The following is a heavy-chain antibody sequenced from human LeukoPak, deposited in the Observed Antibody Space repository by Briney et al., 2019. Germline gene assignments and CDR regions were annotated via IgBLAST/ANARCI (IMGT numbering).Heavy chain of an antibody. CDR3: ATPAVCSSTSCYRTFDY. V-gene: IGHV4-34*01. D-gene: IGHD2-2*01. J-gene: IGHJ4*02. CDR1: GGSFSGYY. Sequence: SETLSLTCAVYGGSFSGYYWSWIRQPPGKGLEWIGEINHSGSTNYNPSLKSRVTISVDTSKNQFSLKLSSVTAADTAVYYCATPAVCSSTSCYRTFDYWGQGTLVTVS. CDR2: INHSGST.